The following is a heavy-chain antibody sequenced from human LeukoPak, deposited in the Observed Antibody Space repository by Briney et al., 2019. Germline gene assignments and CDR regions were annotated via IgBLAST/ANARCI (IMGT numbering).Heavy chain of an antibody. D-gene: IGHD6-13*01. Sequence: PGGSLRLSCAASGFTFSNFAMTWVRQAPGKGLEWVSSIVGSSSTYYADSLKGRFTISRDNAKNSLYLQMNSLRAEDAAVYYCARIGAGSSRDYWGQGTLVTVSS. CDR3: ARIGAGSSRDY. V-gene: IGHV3-21*01. J-gene: IGHJ4*02. CDR1: GFTFSNFA. CDR2: IVGSSST.